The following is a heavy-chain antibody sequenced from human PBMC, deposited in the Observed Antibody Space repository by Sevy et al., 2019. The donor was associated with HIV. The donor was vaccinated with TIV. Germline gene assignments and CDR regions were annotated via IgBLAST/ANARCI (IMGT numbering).Heavy chain of an antibody. V-gene: IGHV4-39*01. CDR1: GGPISTCTNF. D-gene: IGHD3-16*01. J-gene: IGHJ4*02. CDR3: ARGRITFFDD. CDR2: IYCGGST. Sequence: SETLSLTCIVSGGPISTCTNFWGWIRQPPGKGLEWIGSIYCGGSTYSNPSLKSRVAISVDTSKNQFSLKVNSVSAADTAVYYCARGRITFFDDWGQGALVTVSS.